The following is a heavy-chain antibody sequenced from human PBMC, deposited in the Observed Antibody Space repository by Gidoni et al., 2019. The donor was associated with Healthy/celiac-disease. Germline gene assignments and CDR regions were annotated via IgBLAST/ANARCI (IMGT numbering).Heavy chain of an antibody. V-gene: IGHV1-69*04. CDR3: ARDGGYYYDSSGYHWFDP. D-gene: IGHD3-22*01. CDR1: GATFSSYA. Sequence: QVQLVQSGAEVKKPGSSVKVSCKASGATFSSYATSWVRQAPGQGLEWMGRIIPIFGIANYAQKCQGRVTITADKSTSTAYMELSSLRSEDTAVYYCARDGGYYYDSSGYHWFDPWGQGTLVTVSS. CDR2: IIPIFGIA. J-gene: IGHJ5*02.